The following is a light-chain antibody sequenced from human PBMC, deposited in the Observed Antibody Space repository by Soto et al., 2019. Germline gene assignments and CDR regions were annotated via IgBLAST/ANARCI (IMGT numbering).Light chain of an antibody. V-gene: IGLV2-14*01. CDR1: SSDVGGYNY. CDR2: DVS. Sequence: QSVLTQPASVSGSPGQSITISCTGTSSDVGGYNYVSWYQQHPGKAPKLMIYDVSNRPSGVSDRFSGSKSGNTASLTISGLQAEDEADYYSSSYTSSSTSVVFGGGTKLTV. CDR3: SSYTSSSTSVV. J-gene: IGLJ2*01.